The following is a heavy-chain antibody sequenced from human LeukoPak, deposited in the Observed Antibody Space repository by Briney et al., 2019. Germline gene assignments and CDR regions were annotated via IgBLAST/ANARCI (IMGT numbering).Heavy chain of an antibody. J-gene: IGHJ4*02. Sequence: GGSLRLSCAASGFTVSSNYMSWVRQAPGKGLEWVSVIYSGGSTYYADSVKGRFTISRDNSKNTVYLQMNSLRAEDTAVYYCAKGGIYADCDYWGQGTLVTVSS. CDR1: GFTVSSNY. D-gene: IGHD3-16*01. CDR3: AKGGIYADCDY. CDR2: IYSGGST. V-gene: IGHV3-66*01.